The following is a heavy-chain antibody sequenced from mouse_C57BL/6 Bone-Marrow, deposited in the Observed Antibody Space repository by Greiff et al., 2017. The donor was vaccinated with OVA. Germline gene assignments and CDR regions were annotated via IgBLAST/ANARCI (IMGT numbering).Heavy chain of an antibody. CDR3: TRGIYYYGSSYWAHYAMDY. Sequence: LVESGAELVRPGASVTLSCKASGYTFTDYEMHWVKQTPVHGLEWIGAIDPETGGTAYNQKFKGKAILTAAKSSSTAYMELRSLTSEDSAVYYCTRGIYYYGSSYWAHYAMDYWGQGTSVTVSS. CDR1: GYTFTDYE. V-gene: IGHV1-15*01. CDR2: IDPETGGT. J-gene: IGHJ4*01. D-gene: IGHD1-1*01.